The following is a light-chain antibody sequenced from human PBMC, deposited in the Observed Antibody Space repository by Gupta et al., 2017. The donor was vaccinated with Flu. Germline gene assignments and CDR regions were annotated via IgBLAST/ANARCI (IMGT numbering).Light chain of an antibody. J-gene: IGLJ2*01. CDR1: SLRSSY. CDR2: AKN. V-gene: IGLV3-19*01. Sequence: SSELTQDPAVSVALGQTVRIPCQGDSLRSSYASWYQQKPEQAPVLVIYAKNNRPSGIADRFSGSSSGNTASLTITGAQAEDEADYYCNSRDSSDNHQAVFGGGTKLTVL. CDR3: NSRDSSDNHQAV.